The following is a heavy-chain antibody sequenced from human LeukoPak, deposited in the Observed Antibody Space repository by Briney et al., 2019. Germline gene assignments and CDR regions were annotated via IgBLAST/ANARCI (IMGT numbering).Heavy chain of an antibody. CDR2: ISYDGSNK. Sequence: GGSLRLSCAASGFTFSSYAMHWVRQAPGKGLEWVAVISYDGSNKYYADSVKGRFTISRDNSKNTLYLQMNSLRAEDTAVYYCARETAMVTSSFDYWGQGTLVTVSS. D-gene: IGHD5-18*01. CDR1: GFTFSSYA. CDR3: ARETAMVTSSFDY. V-gene: IGHV3-30-3*01. J-gene: IGHJ4*02.